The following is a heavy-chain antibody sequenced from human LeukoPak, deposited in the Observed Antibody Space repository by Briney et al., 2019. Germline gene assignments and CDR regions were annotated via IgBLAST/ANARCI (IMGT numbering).Heavy chain of an antibody. CDR1: GFTVSSYA. CDR3: AKEIYCSGGTCDADAIDI. D-gene: IGHD2-15*01. V-gene: IGHV3-23*01. Sequence: PGGALRLSSAPSGFTVSSYAMSWVRPAPGKGLEWVSAISGSGGRTYYADSVKGRFTISRDNSKNSLYLQKKSLRAEDTAVYYCAKEIYCSGGTCDADAIDIWGQGTMVTVSS. J-gene: IGHJ3*02. CDR2: ISGSGGRT.